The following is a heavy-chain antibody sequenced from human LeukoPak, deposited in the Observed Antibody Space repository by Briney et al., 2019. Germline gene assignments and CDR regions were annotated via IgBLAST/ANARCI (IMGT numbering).Heavy chain of an antibody. J-gene: IGHJ4*02. V-gene: IGHV1-24*01. CDR1: GKTLSDLS. D-gene: IGHD5-18*01. Sequence: ASVKVSCKVSGKTLSDLSIHWLRQPPGKGLERLGGSDPEDGERIYAQMFQGRVTMTEDTSIDTAYMELSSLRSEDTAVYYCVTGFTTMAVDYWGQGTLVTVSP. CDR2: SDPEDGER. CDR3: VTGFTTMAVDY.